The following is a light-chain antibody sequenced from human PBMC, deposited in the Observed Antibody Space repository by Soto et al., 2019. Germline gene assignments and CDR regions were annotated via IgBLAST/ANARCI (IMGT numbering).Light chain of an antibody. CDR3: QQANSFPIT. J-gene: IGKJ5*01. CDR1: QSISNW. V-gene: IGKV1-12*01. CDR2: AAS. Sequence: DIQMTQSPSTLPASVGDRVTITCRASQSISNWLAWYQQKPGKAPKLLIYAASSLQSGVPSRFSGSGSGTDFTLTISSLQPEDFATYYCQQANSFPITFGQGTRLEIK.